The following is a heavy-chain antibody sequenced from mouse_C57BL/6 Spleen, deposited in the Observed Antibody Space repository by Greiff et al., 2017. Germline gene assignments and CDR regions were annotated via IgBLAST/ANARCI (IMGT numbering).Heavy chain of an antibody. Sequence: VKLQESGAELMKPGASVKLSCKATGYTFTGYWIEWVKQRPGHGLEWIGEILPGSGSTNYNEKFKGKATFTADTYSNTAYMQLSSLTTEDSAIYYCARSGGSREEFAYWGQGTLVTVSA. V-gene: IGHV1-9*01. CDR3: ARSGGSREEFAY. CDR2: ILPGSGST. J-gene: IGHJ3*01. CDR1: GYTFTGYW. D-gene: IGHD1-1*01.